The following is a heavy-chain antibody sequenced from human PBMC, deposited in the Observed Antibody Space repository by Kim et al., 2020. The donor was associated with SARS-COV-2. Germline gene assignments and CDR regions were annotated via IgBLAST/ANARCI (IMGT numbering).Heavy chain of an antibody. D-gene: IGHD3-22*01. J-gene: IGHJ4*02. V-gene: IGHV4-31*02. CDR3: ARARITMIVVVKYFDY. Sequence: PSLKGRVTISVDTAKNQLSLKLSSVTAADTAVYYCARARITMIVVVKYFDYWGQGTLVTVSS.